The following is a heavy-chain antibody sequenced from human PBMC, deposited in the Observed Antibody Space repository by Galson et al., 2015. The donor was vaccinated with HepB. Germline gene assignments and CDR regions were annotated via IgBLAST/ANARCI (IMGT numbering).Heavy chain of an antibody. D-gene: IGHD1/OR15-1a*01. CDR1: GYTFTSYA. Sequence: SVKVSCKASGYTFTSYALSWVRQAPGQGLEWMGWISGYNDNTNYAQKFQGRVTMTTDTSTSAAYLELRSLRSDDTAGYYCARNTSDKGAFDVWGQGTLVTVSS. CDR3: ARNTSDKGAFDV. J-gene: IGHJ3*01. V-gene: IGHV1-18*01. CDR2: ISGYNDNT.